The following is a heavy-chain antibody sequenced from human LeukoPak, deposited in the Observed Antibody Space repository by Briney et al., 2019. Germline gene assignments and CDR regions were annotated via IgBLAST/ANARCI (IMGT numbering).Heavy chain of an antibody. J-gene: IGHJ4*02. V-gene: IGHV3-48*01. D-gene: IGHD3-10*01. Sequence: GGPLRLSCAASGFTFSHYSINWVRQAPGKGPEWVSYISSSSSTIYYADSVKGRFTISRDNAKNSLYLQMNSPRAEDTAVYYCARGLYGSGKYYFDYWGQGTLVTVSS. CDR2: ISSSSSTI. CDR1: GFTFSHYS. CDR3: ARGLYGSGKYYFDY.